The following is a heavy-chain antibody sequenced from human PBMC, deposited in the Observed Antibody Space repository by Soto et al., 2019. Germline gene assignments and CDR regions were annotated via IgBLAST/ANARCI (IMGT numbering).Heavy chain of an antibody. CDR2: IGAGSDGI. CDR3: AKYSTSGPSRFFDL. V-gene: IGHV3-23*01. J-gene: IGHJ4*02. Sequence: GGSLRLSCAASGFTFSIYAVAWIRQTPGKGLEWVSVIGAGSDGIQYVDSVKGRFSISRDNSKNTLYLHMNSLRAEDTAIYYCAKYSTSGPSRFFDLWGQGALVTVSS. CDR1: GFTFSIYA. D-gene: IGHD5-12*01.